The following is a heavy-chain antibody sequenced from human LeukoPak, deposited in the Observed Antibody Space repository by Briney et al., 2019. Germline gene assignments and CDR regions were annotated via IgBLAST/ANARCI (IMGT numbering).Heavy chain of an antibody. CDR3: ARALGNYYYYYYMDV. CDR2: IIPIFGTA. J-gene: IGHJ6*03. Sequence: ASVKVSCKASGGTFSSYAISWVRQAPGQGLEWMGGIIPIFGTANYAQKFQGRVTITTDESTSTAYMELSSLRSEDTAVYYCARALGNYYYYYYMDVWGKGTTVTVSS. V-gene: IGHV1-69*05. D-gene: IGHD7-27*01. CDR1: GGTFSSYA.